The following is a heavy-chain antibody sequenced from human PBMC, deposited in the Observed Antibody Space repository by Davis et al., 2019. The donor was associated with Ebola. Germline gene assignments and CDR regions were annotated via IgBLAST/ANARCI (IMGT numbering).Heavy chain of an antibody. CDR2: INPHNGNT. D-gene: IGHD3-3*02. J-gene: IGHJ4*02. Sequence: ASVQVSCKASGYTFTSYGISWVRQAPGQGLEWMGWINPHNGNTNYAQNVQGRVTMTTDTSTSTAYMEVGILRSDDTAVYYCARAHFPTTSDHWGQGTLVTVSS. CDR1: GYTFTSYG. V-gene: IGHV1-18*01. CDR3: ARAHFPTTSDH.